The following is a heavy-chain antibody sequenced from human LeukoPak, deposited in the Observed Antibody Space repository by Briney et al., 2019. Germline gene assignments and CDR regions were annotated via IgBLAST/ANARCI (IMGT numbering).Heavy chain of an antibody. CDR2: IWYDGSNK. J-gene: IGHJ4*02. CDR3: ARDSNVRGLDY. D-gene: IGHD3-10*01. Sequence: PGRSLRLSCAASGFTFSSYGMHWARQAPGKGLEWVAVIWYDGSNKYYADSVKGRFTISRDNSKNTLYLQMNSLRAEDTAVYYCARDSNVRGLDYWGQGTLVTVSS. CDR1: GFTFSSYG. V-gene: IGHV3-33*01.